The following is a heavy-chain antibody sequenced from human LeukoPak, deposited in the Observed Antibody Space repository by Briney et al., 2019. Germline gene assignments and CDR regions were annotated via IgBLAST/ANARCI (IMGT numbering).Heavy chain of an antibody. CDR1: GGSISSYY. D-gene: IGHD3-3*01. Sequence: PSETLSLTCTVSGGSISSYYWGWIRQPPGKGLEWIGYIYYSGSTNYNPSLKSRVTISVDTSKNQFSLKLSSVTAADTAVYYCARVFWSGYYPHFDYWGQGTLVTVSS. V-gene: IGHV4-59*01. J-gene: IGHJ4*02. CDR2: IYYSGST. CDR3: ARVFWSGYYPHFDY.